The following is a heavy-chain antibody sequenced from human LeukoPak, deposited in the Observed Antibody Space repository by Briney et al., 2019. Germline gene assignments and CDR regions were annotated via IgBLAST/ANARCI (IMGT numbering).Heavy chain of an antibody. CDR3: AKESWELLNIDY. D-gene: IGHD1-26*01. CDR1: GFTVSSNY. Sequence: GGSLRLSCAASGFTVSSNYMSWVRQAPGKGLEWVSVIYSGGSTYYADSVKGRFTISRDNSKNTLHLQMNSLRAGDTAVYYCAKESWELLNIDYWGQGTLVTVSS. CDR2: IYSGGST. J-gene: IGHJ4*02. V-gene: IGHV3-66*01.